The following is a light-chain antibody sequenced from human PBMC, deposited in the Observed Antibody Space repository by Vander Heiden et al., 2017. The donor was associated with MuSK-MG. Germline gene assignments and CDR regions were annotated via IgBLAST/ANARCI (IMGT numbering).Light chain of an antibody. V-gene: IGKV1-5*01. Sequence: IKMTQSPSTLSASVVDRVTITCRASQSISSWLAWYQQKPGKAPNLLIYDASSLKRGVPSRFSGSGSGTEFTLTINSLQPDDFATYYCQQYNTYSTFGQGTKVAIK. CDR1: QSISSW. CDR3: QQYNTYST. CDR2: DAS. J-gene: IGKJ1*01.